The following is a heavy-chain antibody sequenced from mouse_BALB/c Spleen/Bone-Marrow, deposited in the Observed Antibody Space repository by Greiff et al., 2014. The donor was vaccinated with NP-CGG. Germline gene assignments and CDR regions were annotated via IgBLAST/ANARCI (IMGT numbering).Heavy chain of an antibody. D-gene: IGHD2-3*01. Sequence: EVKLVESGGGLMKPGGSLKLSCAASGFTFSGYAMSWVRQTPEKRLEWVASISSGASYTYYLDSVKGRFTISRDNAKNTLYLQMSSLRSEDTAVYYCACLDGYFVPYWGQGTLVTVSA. V-gene: IGHV5-9-3*01. CDR2: ISSGASYT. CDR1: GFTFSGYA. J-gene: IGHJ3*01. CDR3: ACLDGYFVPY.